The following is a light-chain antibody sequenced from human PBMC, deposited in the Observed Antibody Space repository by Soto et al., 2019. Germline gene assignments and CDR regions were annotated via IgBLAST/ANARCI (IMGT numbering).Light chain of an antibody. Sequence: ALTQPASVSGSPGQSITISCTGTSSDVGGYNYVSWYQQHPGKAPRLMIYDISNRPSGVSNRFSGSKSGNTASLTISGLQAEDEADYYCSSSTSTSTYVFGTGTKVTVL. CDR2: DIS. CDR1: SSDVGGYNY. CDR3: SSSTSTSTYV. V-gene: IGLV2-14*01. J-gene: IGLJ1*01.